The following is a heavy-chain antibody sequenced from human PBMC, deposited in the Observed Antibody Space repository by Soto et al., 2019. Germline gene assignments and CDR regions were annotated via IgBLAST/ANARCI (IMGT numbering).Heavy chain of an antibody. V-gene: IGHV5-10-1*01. CDR2: IDPSDSYT. Sequence: RGESLKISCKGSGYSFTSYWISWVRQMPGKGLEWMGRIDPSDSYTNYSPSFQGHVTISAGKSISTAYLQWSSLKASDTAMYYCATSKGYCSGGSCSLGYYYYYGMDVWGQVTTVTVSS. CDR3: ATSKGYCSGGSCSLGYYYYYGMDV. J-gene: IGHJ6*02. CDR1: GYSFTSYW. D-gene: IGHD2-15*01.